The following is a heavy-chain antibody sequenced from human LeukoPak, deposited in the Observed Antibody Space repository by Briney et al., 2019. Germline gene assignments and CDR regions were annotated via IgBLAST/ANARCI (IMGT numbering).Heavy chain of an antibody. D-gene: IGHD6-19*01. V-gene: IGHV3-7*04. J-gene: IGHJ3*02. CDR1: GFTFSNYW. Sequence: GGSLRLSCSASGFTFSNYWMSWVRQAPGKGLEWVGNAKGDGSENYYVDSVNGRFTISRDNDKKSLYLQMNSLRVEDTAVYYCVRDISSGWTFDIWGQGTMVSVSS. CDR2: AKGDGSEN. CDR3: VRDISSGWTFDI.